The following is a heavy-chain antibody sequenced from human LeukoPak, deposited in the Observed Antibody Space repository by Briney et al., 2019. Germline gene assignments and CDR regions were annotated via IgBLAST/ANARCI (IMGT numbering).Heavy chain of an antibody. D-gene: IGHD5-18*01. CDR3: ARERYSYGYSVGYFDY. V-gene: IGHV1-58*02. CDR1: GFTFTSSA. Sequence: ASVKVSCKASGFTFTSSAMQWVRQARGQRLEWIGWIVVGSGNTNYAQKFQERVTITRDMSTSTAYMELSSLRSEDTAVYYCARERYSYGYSVGYFDYWGQGTLVTVSS. J-gene: IGHJ4*02. CDR2: IVVGSGNT.